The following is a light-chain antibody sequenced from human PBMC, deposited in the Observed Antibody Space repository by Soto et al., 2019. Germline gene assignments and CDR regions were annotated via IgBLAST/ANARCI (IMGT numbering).Light chain of an antibody. Sequence: AIRMTQSPSSLSASTGDRVTITCRASQGISSYLAWYQQTPGKAPKLLLYAASTLQSGIPSRFSGSGSGTALTLTISCLQSEDFATDECEQYYSYPFSVGPGTKVDIK. J-gene: IGKJ3*01. CDR1: QGISSY. V-gene: IGKV1-8*01. CDR3: EQYYSYPFS. CDR2: AAS.